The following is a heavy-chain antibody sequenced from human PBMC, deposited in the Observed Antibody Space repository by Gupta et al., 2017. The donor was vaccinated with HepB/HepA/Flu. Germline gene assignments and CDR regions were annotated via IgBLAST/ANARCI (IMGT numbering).Heavy chain of an antibody. V-gene: IGHV4-39*01. CDR3: ARVAGDVDY. J-gene: IGHJ4*02. CDR2: IHYSGST. D-gene: IGHD6-19*01. Sequence: GLEWIGSIHYSGSTYYNPSLKSRVTISVDTSKNQFSLKLSSVTAADTAVYYCARVAGDVDYWGQGTRGTVSS.